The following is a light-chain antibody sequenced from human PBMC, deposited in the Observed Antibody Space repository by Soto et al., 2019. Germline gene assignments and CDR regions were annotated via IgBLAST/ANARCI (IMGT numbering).Light chain of an antibody. CDR1: QSVSFW. V-gene: IGKV1-5*03. J-gene: IGKJ1*01. Sequence: DIQMTQSHSTLSASVGDRVAITCRASQSVSFWLAWYQQKPGKAPKLLIYKASKLESGVPSRFSGGGFGTEFTLTISSLQPDDFATYYCQQYNTYWTFGQGTKVDIK. CDR2: KAS. CDR3: QQYNTYWT.